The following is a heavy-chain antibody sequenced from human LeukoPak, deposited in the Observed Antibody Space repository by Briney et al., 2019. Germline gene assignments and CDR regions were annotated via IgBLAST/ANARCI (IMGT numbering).Heavy chain of an antibody. Sequence: GGSLRLSCAASGFTFSSYAMSWVRQAPGKGLEWVSVIYSDGTTYYADSVKGRFTISRDNSKNTLYLQMNSLRAEDTAVYYCAREHYNLLTGRGGYFDYWGQGTLVTVSS. J-gene: IGHJ4*02. CDR3: AREHYNLLTGRGGYFDY. V-gene: IGHV3-53*01. D-gene: IGHD3-9*01. CDR2: IYSDGTT. CDR1: GFTFSSYA.